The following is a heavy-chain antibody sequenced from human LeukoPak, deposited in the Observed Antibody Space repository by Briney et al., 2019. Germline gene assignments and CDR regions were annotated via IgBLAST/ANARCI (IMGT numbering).Heavy chain of an antibody. D-gene: IGHD4-17*01. CDR3: ARPNYDYRDSRLFDY. J-gene: IGHJ4*02. CDR1: GYTFTGYF. Sequence: ASVKVSCKASGYTFTGYFIHSVRQAPGQGLEWMGWILPNSGGTHYAQKFQGRVSMTRDTSISTAYMELSRLTSDDTAVYYCARPNYDYRDSRLFDYWGQGTLVTVSS. CDR2: ILPNSGGT. V-gene: IGHV1-2*02.